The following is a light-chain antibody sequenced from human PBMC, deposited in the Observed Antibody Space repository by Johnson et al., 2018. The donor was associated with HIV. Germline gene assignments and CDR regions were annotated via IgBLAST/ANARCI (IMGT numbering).Light chain of an antibody. J-gene: IGLJ1*01. V-gene: IGLV1-51*02. CDR1: NSNIGNNY. CDR2: ENN. CDR3: GTWDSSLNALYV. Sequence: QSVLTQPPSVSAAPGQKVTISCSGSNSNIGNNYVSWYQQLPGTAPKLLIYENNKRPSGIPDRLSGSKSGTSATLGITGLQTGDEADYYCGTWDSSLNALYVFGTGTKVTVL.